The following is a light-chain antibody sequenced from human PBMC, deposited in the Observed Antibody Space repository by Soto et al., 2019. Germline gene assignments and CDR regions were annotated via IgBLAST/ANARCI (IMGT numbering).Light chain of an antibody. J-gene: IGKJ1*01. CDR1: QSVSSN. CDR2: GAS. Sequence: EIVMTQSPATLSVSPGERATLSCRASQSVSSNLAWYQQKPGQAPRLLIYGASTRATGIPAMFSGSGSGTEFTITISSLQSEDFAVYYCQQYNNWRWTFGQGTKVEIK. CDR3: QQYNNWRWT. V-gene: IGKV3-15*01.